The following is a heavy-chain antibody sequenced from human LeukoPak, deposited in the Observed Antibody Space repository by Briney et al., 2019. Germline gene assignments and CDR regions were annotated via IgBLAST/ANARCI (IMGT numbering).Heavy chain of an antibody. D-gene: IGHD5-24*01. CDR2: IYYTGNT. J-gene: IGHJ5*02. CDR1: GGAISYYY. CDR3: ARDRLQLQS. V-gene: IGHV4-59*01. Sequence: SETLSLTCTVSGGAISYYYWNWIRQPPGKGLEWVGYIYYTGNTNYNPSLKSRVTISVDTSKNQFSLKLSSVTAADTAAYYCARDRLQLQSWGQGTLVTVSS.